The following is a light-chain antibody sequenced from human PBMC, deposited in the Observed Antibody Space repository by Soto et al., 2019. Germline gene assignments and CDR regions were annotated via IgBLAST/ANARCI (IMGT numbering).Light chain of an antibody. J-gene: IGKJ4*01. CDR2: DAS. CDR1: QDISDY. CDR3: QEYDTVPLT. Sequence: DIPMTQSPSSLSASVGDRVTITCQASQDISDYLNWYQQKPGKAPKLLIYDASNLETGVPSRFSGSGSGTDFTFTISSLQPEDIATYYCQEYDTVPLTFGGGTKLEIK. V-gene: IGKV1-33*01.